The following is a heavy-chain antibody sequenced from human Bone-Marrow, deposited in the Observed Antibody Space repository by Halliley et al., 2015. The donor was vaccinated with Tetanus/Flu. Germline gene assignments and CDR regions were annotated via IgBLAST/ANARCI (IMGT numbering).Heavy chain of an antibody. J-gene: IGHJ4*02. CDR3: AREGGDDFWSGYFDS. D-gene: IGHD3-3*01. V-gene: IGHV3-30-3*01. CDR2: ISYDGSTK. Sequence: ISYDGSTKYYADSVKGRFTISRDNSKNTLYLQMNSLRAEDAAVYYCAREGGDDFWSGYFDSWGQGTLVTLSS.